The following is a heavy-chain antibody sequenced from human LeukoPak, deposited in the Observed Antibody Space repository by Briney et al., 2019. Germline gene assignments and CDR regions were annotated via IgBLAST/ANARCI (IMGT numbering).Heavy chain of an antibody. Sequence: SETLSLTCTVSGGSVNSGNYYWSWIRQPPGKGLEWIGYIYHSGSTYYNPSLKSRVTISVDRSKNQFSLKLSSVTAADTAVYYCARTGLVDTAMAFDYWGQGTLVTVSS. D-gene: IGHD5-18*01. CDR3: ARTGLVDTAMAFDY. CDR2: IYHSGST. J-gene: IGHJ4*02. CDR1: GGSVNSGNYY. V-gene: IGHV4-30-2*01.